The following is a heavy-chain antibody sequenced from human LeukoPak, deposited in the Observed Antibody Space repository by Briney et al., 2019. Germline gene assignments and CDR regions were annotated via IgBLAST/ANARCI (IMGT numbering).Heavy chain of an antibody. V-gene: IGHV3-30*18. Sequence: GGSLRLSCAASGFTFSSYGMHWVRQAPGKGLERVAVISYDGSDKYYADSVKGRFTISRDNSKNTLYLQMNSLRAEDTAVYYCAKDGKVPDNFDYWGQGTLVTVSS. J-gene: IGHJ4*02. CDR2: ISYDGSDK. D-gene: IGHD2-2*01. CDR3: AKDGKVPDNFDY. CDR1: GFTFSSYG.